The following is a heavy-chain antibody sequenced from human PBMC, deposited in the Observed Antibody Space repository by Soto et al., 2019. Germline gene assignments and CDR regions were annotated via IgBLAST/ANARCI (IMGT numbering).Heavy chain of an antibody. Sequence: TSETLSLTCTVSGGSIGSSSYYWGWIRQPPGKGLEWIGSIYYSGSTYYNPSLKSRVTISVDTSKNQFSLKLSSVTAADTAVYYCARHSSGYSYGYNWFDPWGQGTLVTVS. J-gene: IGHJ5*02. D-gene: IGHD5-18*01. CDR1: GGSIGSSSYY. CDR2: IYYSGST. CDR3: ARHSSGYSYGYNWFDP. V-gene: IGHV4-39*01.